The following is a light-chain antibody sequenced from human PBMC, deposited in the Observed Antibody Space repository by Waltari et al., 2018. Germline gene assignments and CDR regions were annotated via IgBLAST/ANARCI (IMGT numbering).Light chain of an antibody. V-gene: IGLV1-44*01. CDR3: AAWDDGLNAVV. CDR1: SSNLGGNT. J-gene: IGLJ2*01. Sequence: QSVLTQPPSVSGAPGQRVAIPCSGSSSNLGGNTRTWYQHLPGTAPKPLISSNDLRPSGVPDRFSGSTSGTSASLAISGLQSEDEADYYCAAWDDGLNAVVFGGGTKLTVL. CDR2: SND.